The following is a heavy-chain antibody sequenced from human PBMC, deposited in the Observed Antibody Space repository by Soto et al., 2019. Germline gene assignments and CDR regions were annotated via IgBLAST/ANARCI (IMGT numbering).Heavy chain of an antibody. J-gene: IGHJ6*02. Sequence: GGSLRLSCAATGFTFSNYWMHWVRQTPGKGLVWVSRINSDGSTTNYADSVKGRFTISRDSAKNTLYLQMNSLRAEDTAVYYCARGNYYSMDVRGQGTTVTVSS. V-gene: IGHV3-74*01. CDR1: GFTFSNYW. CDR2: INSDGSTT. CDR3: ARGNYYSMDV.